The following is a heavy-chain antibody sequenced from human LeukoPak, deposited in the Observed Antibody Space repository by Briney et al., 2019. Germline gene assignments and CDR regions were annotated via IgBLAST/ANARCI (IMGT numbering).Heavy chain of an antibody. V-gene: IGHV4-59*01. CDR2: IYYSGST. CDR1: GGSISSYY. CDR3: AREAVGNYYDSSGYYPYFDY. D-gene: IGHD3-22*01. Sequence: RSETLSLTCTVSGGSISSYYWSWIRQPPGKGLEWIGYIYYSGSTNYNPSLKSRVTISVDTSKNQFSLKLSSVTAADTAVYYCAREAVGNYYDSSGYYPYFDYWGQGTLVTVSS. J-gene: IGHJ4*02.